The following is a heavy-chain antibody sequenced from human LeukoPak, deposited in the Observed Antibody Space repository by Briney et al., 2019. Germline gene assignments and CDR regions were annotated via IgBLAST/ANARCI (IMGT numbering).Heavy chain of an antibody. J-gene: IGHJ4*02. D-gene: IGHD1-26*01. Sequence: GGSLRLSCAASGFTFSSYWMHWVRQAPGKGLVWVSRINTDGSSTSYADSVKGRFTISRDNAKNTLYLQMNSLRAEDTAVYYCARDGIVKGFDYWGQGTLVTVSS. V-gene: IGHV3-74*01. CDR2: INTDGSST. CDR3: ARDGIVKGFDY. CDR1: GFTFSSYW.